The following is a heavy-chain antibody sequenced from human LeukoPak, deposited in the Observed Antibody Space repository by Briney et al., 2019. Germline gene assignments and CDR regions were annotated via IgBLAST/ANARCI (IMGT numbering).Heavy chain of an antibody. CDR1: GFTFSSYS. Sequence: GGSLRLSCAASGFTFSSYSMNWVRQAPGKGLEWVSSISSSSSYIYYADAVKGRFTISRDNAKNSLYLQMNSLRAEDTAVYYCARGSGSYSLALDIWGQGTMVTVSS. D-gene: IGHD1-26*01. CDR2: ISSSSSYI. J-gene: IGHJ3*02. V-gene: IGHV3-21*01. CDR3: ARGSGSYSLALDI.